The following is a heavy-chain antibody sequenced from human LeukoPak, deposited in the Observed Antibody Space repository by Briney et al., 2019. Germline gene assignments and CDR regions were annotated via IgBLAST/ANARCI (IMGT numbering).Heavy chain of an antibody. CDR3: AKRRCRGGSCYSDEYYFDY. CDR2: ISASGGST. CDR1: GLTFSTYA. V-gene: IGHV3-23*01. J-gene: IGHJ4*02. D-gene: IGHD2-15*01. Sequence: GGSLRLSCAASGLTFSTYAMSWVRQAPGKGLEWVSGISASGGSTYYADSVKGRFTISRDNSKNTLSLQMNSLRAEDTAVYYCAKRRCRGGSCYSDEYYFDYWGQGTLVTVSS.